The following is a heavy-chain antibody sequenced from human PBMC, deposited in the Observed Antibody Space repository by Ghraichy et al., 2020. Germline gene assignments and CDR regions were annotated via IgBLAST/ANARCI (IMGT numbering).Heavy chain of an antibody. J-gene: IGHJ4*02. CDR1: GGSISSYY. CDR3: ARCIVGATTGYDY. D-gene: IGHD1-26*01. Sequence: SQTLSLTCTVSGGSISSYYWSWIRQPPGKGLEWIGYIYTSGSTNYNPSLKSRVTISVDTSKNQFSLKLSSVTAADTAVYYCARCIVGATTGYDYWGQGTLVTVSS. V-gene: IGHV4-4*09. CDR2: IYTSGST.